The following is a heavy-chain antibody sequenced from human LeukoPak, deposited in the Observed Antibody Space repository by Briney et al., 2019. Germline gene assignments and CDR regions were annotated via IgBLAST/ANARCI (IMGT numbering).Heavy chain of an antibody. V-gene: IGHV3-23*01. CDR1: GFALSSFA. D-gene: IGHD2-8*01. Sequence: GGSLSLSRAASGFALSSFAVSCVGEAPGQGGEWGSAMSSGGGRTSYADSVNDRLTISRDNSNNTLYLQMHSPRAEDTAVYYCAKGDYCTKGVCYLTRCCGQATLVTVSA. CDR2: MSSGGGRT. CDR3: AKGDYCTKGVCYLTRC. J-gene: IGHJ4*02.